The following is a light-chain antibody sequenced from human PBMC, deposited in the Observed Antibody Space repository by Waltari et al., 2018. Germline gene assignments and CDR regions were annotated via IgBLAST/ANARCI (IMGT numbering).Light chain of an antibody. J-gene: IGKJ4*01. V-gene: IGKV3-20*01. CDR2: DAS. Sequence: EIVLTQSPGTLSLSPGDGATLSCRASQSITNNYLAWYQQKHGQPPRLLPDDASRRATGIPDRFSGSGSGTDFTLSISRLEPEDFAVYYCHQAATSPLTFGGGTKVEIK. CDR1: QSITNNY. CDR3: HQAATSPLT.